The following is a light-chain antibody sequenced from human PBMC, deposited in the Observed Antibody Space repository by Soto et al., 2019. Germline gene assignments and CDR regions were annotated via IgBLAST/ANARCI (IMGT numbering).Light chain of an antibody. CDR3: CSYAGSSTYT. J-gene: IGLJ1*01. CDR2: EVS. V-gene: IGLV2-23*02. CDR1: SGDVGSYNL. Sequence: QSTLTQPASVSGSPGQSITISCTGTSGDVGSYNLVSWYQQHPGKAPKLMIYEVSKRPSGVSNRFSGSKSGNTASLTISGLQAEDEADYYCCSYAGSSTYTFGTGTKVTVL.